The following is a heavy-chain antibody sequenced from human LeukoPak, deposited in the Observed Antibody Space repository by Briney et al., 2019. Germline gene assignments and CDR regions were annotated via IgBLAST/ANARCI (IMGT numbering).Heavy chain of an antibody. J-gene: IGHJ6*03. CDR1: GFTFSSYW. V-gene: IGHV3-74*01. Sequence: QSGGSLRLSCAASGFTFSSYWMHWVRQAPGKGLVWVSRINSDGSSTSYADSVKGRFTISRDNAKNTLYLQMNSLRAEDTAVYYCARASRFLGPVLYYYYYMDVWGKGTTVTVSS. D-gene: IGHD3-3*01. CDR3: ARASRFLGPVLYYYYYMDV. CDR2: INSDGSST.